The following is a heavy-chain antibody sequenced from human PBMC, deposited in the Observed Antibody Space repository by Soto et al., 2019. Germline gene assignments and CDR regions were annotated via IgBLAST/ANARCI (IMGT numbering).Heavy chain of an antibody. CDR2: IGTAGDP. CDR3: VRDLLSGGMDV. CDR1: GFTFSSYD. D-gene: IGHD6-25*01. J-gene: IGHJ6*02. V-gene: IGHV3-13*05. Sequence: GGSLRLSCAASGFTFSSYDMHWVRQATGKGLEWVSAIGTAGDPYYPGSVKGRFTISRENAKNSLYLQMNSLRAGDTAVYYCVRDLLSGGMDVWGQGTTVTVSS.